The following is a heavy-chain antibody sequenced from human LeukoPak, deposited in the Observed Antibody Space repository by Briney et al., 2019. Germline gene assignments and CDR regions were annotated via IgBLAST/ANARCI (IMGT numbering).Heavy chain of an antibody. J-gene: IGHJ4*02. Sequence: ASVKVSCKASGYTFTSYGISWVRQAPGQGLEWMGWISAYNGNTNYAQKLQGRVTMTTDTSTSTAYMELSRLRADDTAVYYCARGDSSGYYTDLVDYWGQGTLVTVSS. CDR1: GYTFTSYG. CDR2: ISAYNGNT. D-gene: IGHD3-22*01. V-gene: IGHV1-18*01. CDR3: ARGDSSGYYTDLVDY.